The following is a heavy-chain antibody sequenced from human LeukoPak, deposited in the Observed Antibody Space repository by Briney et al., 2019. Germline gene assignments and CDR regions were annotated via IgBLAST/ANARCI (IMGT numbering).Heavy chain of an antibody. CDR1: GFTFSSYA. CDR3: AKDRGYDFWSGYLLNWFDP. V-gene: IGHV3-23*01. J-gene: IGHJ5*02. Sequence: GGSLRLSCAASGFTFSSYAMSWVRQAPGKGLEWVSAISGSGGSTYYADSVKGRFTISRDNSKNTLYLQMNSLRAEDTAVYYCAKDRGYDFWSGYLLNWFDPWGQGTLVTVSS. CDR2: ISGSGGST. D-gene: IGHD3-3*01.